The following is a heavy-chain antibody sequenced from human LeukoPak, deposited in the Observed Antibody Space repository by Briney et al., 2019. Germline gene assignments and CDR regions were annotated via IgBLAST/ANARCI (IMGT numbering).Heavy chain of an antibody. D-gene: IGHD4-23*01. V-gene: IGHV1-8*01. J-gene: IGHJ6*03. CDR2: MNPNSGNT. CDR3: ARNSYYYYYMDV. CDR1: GYTFTSYD. Sequence: ASVKVSCKASGYTFTSYDINWVRQATGQGLEWMGWMNPNSGNTGYAQKFQGRVTMTRNTSISTAYMELRSLRSDDTAVYYCARNSYYYYYMDVWGKGTTVTVSS.